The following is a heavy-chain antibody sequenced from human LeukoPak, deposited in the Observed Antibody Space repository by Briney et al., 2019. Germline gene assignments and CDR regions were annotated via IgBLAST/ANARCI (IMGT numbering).Heavy chain of an antibody. CDR3: AKDQGDVAGIAVPTDY. D-gene: IGHD6-19*01. V-gene: IGHV3-30*18. CDR2: ISFDGSNE. J-gene: IGHJ4*02. CDR1: GFTFRSYG. Sequence: AGGSLRLSCAASGFTFRSYGMHWVRQAPGKGLEWVALISFDGSNENYADSVKGRFTISRDNSKNTLYLQMNSLRAEDTAVYYCAKDQGDVAGIAVPTDYWGQGTLVTVSS.